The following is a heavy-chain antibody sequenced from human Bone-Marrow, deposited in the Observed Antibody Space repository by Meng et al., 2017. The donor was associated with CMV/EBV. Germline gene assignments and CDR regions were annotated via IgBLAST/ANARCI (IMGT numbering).Heavy chain of an antibody. D-gene: IGHD6-13*01. CDR1: GYTFTSYG. J-gene: IGHJ6*02. Sequence: ASVKVSCKASGYTFTSYGISWVRQAPGQGLEWMGWISAYNGNTNYAQKLQGRVTMTTDTSTSTAYMELSSLRSEDTAVYYCARAGIAPSMGGLDYYGMDVWGQGTTVTVSS. CDR3: ARAGIAPSMGGLDYYGMDV. V-gene: IGHV1-18*01. CDR2: ISAYNGNT.